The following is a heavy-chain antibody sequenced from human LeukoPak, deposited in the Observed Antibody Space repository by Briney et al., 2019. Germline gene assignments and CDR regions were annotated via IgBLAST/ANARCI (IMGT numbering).Heavy chain of an antibody. Sequence: PGGSLRLSCAASGFTFDDYAMHWVRQAPGKGLEWVSLISWNGGSTYYADSVKGRFTIPRDNSKNSLYLQMNSLRTEDTALYYCAKAYSGSYTNXFDXWGQGXLVTV. J-gene: IGHJ4*02. CDR3: AKAYSGSYTNXFDX. V-gene: IGHV3-43D*04. CDR1: GFTFDDYA. D-gene: IGHD1-26*01. CDR2: ISWNGGST.